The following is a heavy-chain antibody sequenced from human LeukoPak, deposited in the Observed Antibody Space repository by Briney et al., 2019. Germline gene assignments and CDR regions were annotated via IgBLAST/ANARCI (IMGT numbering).Heavy chain of an antibody. D-gene: IGHD6-13*01. V-gene: IGHV1-18*01. CDR3: ARMRPALLAAAGTGFDY. Sequence: ASVKVSCKASGYTFTIYGISWVRQAPGRGLEWMGWISAYNGNTNYAQKLQGRVTMTTDTSTSTAYMELRSLRSDDTAVYYCARMRPALLAAAGTGFDYWGQGTLVTVSS. CDR2: ISAYNGNT. J-gene: IGHJ4*02. CDR1: GYTFTIYG.